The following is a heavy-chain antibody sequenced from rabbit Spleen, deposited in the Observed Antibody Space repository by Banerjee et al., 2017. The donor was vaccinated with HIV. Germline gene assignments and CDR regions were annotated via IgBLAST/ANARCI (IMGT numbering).Heavy chain of an antibody. V-gene: IGHV1S7*01. Sequence: QLKETGGGLVQPGGSLTLSCKTSGFDFSSYSMSWVRQAPGKGLEWIGAIYTGRGGTDYASWVNGRFTISSDNAQNTVDLQMNSLTAADTATYFCARYYIFYGMDLWGQGTLVTVS. CDR1: GFDFSSYS. CDR3: ARYYIFYGMDL. CDR2: IYTGRGGT. J-gene: IGHJ6*01. D-gene: IGHD4-1*01.